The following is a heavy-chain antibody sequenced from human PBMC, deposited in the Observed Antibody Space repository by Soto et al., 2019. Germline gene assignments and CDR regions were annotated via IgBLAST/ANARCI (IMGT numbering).Heavy chain of an antibody. CDR3: GRAKYYDSSSYYAFDY. J-gene: IGHJ4*02. V-gene: IGHV4-4*02. CDR1: GDSISSNNW. Sequence: PWETLSLTCTVSGDSISSNNWWSWVRQPPGKGLEWIGEIYHSGSTNYNPSLKSRVTISVDQSKNQFSLKLSSVTAADKAVYYCGRAKYYDSSSYYAFDYWGQGTLVTVSS. CDR2: IYHSGST. D-gene: IGHD3-22*01.